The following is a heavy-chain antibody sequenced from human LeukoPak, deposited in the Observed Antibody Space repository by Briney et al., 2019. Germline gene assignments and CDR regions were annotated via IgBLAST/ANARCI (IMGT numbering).Heavy chain of an antibody. CDR1: GYTFTSHD. V-gene: IGHV1-8*01. CDR2: MNPNSGNT. CDR3: ARADLSSGLYGFYYYYGMDV. D-gene: IGHD6-19*01. Sequence: ASVKVSCKAAGYTFTSHDINWVRQATGQGLEWMGWMNPNSGNTGYAQKFQGRVTMTRNTSISTAYMELSSLRSEDTAVYYCARADLSSGLYGFYYYYGMDVWGQGTTVTVSS. J-gene: IGHJ6*02.